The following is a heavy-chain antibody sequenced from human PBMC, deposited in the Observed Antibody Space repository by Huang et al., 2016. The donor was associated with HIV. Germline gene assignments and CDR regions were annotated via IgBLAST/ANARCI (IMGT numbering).Heavy chain of an antibody. V-gene: IGHV4-34*01. CDR3: ARGRGDARGFLGLDF. Sequence: QVQLHQWGAGLLKPSETLSLTCAVYGGSFSGPNWTWIRQTPGKGLEWIGEINHSGRTNYSPSLKRRVTISLATSKNQCSLRRRSVTAADTAVYYCARGRGDARGFLGLDFWGQGTLVTVSS. CDR1: GGSFSGPN. J-gene: IGHJ4*02. CDR2: INHSGRT. D-gene: IGHD3-16*01.